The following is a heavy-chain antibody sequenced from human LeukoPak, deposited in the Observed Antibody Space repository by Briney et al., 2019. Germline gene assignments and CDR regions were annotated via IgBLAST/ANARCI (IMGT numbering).Heavy chain of an antibody. Sequence: SETPSLTCTVSGGSISSYYWSWIRQPPGKGLEWIGYIYYSGSTNYNPSLKSRVTISVDTSKNQFSLKLSSVTAADTAVFYCARGKYDSSGYTLRYWGQGTLVTVSS. D-gene: IGHD3-22*01. CDR2: IYYSGST. J-gene: IGHJ4*02. V-gene: IGHV4-59*01. CDR3: ARGKYDSSGYTLRY. CDR1: GGSISSYY.